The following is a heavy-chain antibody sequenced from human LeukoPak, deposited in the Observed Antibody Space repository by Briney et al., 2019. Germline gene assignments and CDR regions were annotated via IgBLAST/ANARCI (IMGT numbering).Heavy chain of an antibody. Sequence: SQTLSLTCAISGDSVSGSPAVWDWLRQSPSRGLEWLGRAYYRSKLYIDYAVSVKGLITITPDTSKNQFSLQLNSVTPEDTAVYYCARGAVRGGTNLDYWGQGTLVTVSS. CDR1: GDSVSGSPAV. CDR3: ARGAVRGGTNLDY. J-gene: IGHJ4*02. CDR2: AYYRSKLYI. V-gene: IGHV6-1*01. D-gene: IGHD3-10*01.